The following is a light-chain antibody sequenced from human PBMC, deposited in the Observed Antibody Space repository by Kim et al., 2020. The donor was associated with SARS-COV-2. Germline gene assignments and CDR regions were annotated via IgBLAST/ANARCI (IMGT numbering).Light chain of an antibody. CDR3: PALYSSTVV. V-gene: IGLV3-1*01. CDR1: KLGDKY. Sequence: SYELTQPPSVSVSPGQTASITCSGDKLGDKYACWYQQKPGQSPVVVIYEDSRRPSGIPERFSGSNSGNTATLTISGTHALDEADYYCPALYSSTVV. J-gene: IGLJ2*01. CDR2: EDS.